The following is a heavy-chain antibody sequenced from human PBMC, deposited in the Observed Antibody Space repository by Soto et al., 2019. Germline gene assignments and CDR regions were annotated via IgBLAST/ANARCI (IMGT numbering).Heavy chain of an antibody. J-gene: IGHJ3*02. CDR1: GGSISSSSYY. Sequence: SETLSLTCTVSGGSISSSSYYWGWIRQPPGKGLEWIGSIYYSGSTYYNPSLKSRVTISVDTSKNQFSLKLSSVTAADTAVYYCARGYYDSSGYYYRDAFDIWGQGTMVNVS. V-gene: IGHV4-39*07. CDR3: ARGYYDSSGYYYRDAFDI. CDR2: IYYSGST. D-gene: IGHD3-22*01.